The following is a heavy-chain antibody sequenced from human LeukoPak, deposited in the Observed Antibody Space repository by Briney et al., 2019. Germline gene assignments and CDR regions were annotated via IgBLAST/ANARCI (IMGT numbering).Heavy chain of an antibody. CDR3: ARWASTYSSSWYFDY. D-gene: IGHD6-13*01. V-gene: IGHV4-59*01. CDR2: IYYSGST. CDR1: GGSISSYY. J-gene: IGHJ4*02. Sequence: SETLSLTCTVSGGSISSYYWSWIRQPPGKGLEWIGYIYYSGSTNNNPSLTSRVTISVDTSKNQFSLKLSSVTAADTAVYYCARWASTYSSSWYFDYWGQGTLVTVSS.